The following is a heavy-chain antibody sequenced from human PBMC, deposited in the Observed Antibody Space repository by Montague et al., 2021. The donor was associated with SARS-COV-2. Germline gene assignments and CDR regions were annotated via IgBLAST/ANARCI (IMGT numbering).Heavy chain of an antibody. CDR2: IYDSGST. CDR3: ARRGRKLLPVATTIGGFDI. Sequence: SETLSLTCTVSGGSISSSNYYWDWIRQPPGKGLEWIGSIYDSGSTXYNPSLKSRVTISVDTYKNHFSLKLSSVTAADTAVYYCARRGRKLLPVATTIGGFDIWGQGTMVTVSS. CDR1: GGSISSSNYY. V-gene: IGHV4-39*02. D-gene: IGHD5-12*01. J-gene: IGHJ3*02.